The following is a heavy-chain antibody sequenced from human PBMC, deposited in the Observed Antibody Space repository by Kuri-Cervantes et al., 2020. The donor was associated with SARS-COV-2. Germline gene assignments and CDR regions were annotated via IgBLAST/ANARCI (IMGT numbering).Heavy chain of an antibody. J-gene: IGHJ4*02. Sequence: GESLKISCAASGFNFSRTDMHWVRQAPGKGLEWVALISHDGKNKKCIASGKGRFTISRDNSQNTLYLHMKGLRSEDTAMYYCAKDRVGVQDFWGQGTLVTVSS. CDR1: GFNFSRTD. D-gene: IGHD2-21*01. CDR3: AKDRVGVQDF. V-gene: IGHV3-30*18. CDR2: ISHDGKNK.